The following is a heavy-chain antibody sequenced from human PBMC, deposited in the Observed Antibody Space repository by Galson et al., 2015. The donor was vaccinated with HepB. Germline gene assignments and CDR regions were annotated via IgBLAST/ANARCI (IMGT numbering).Heavy chain of an antibody. CDR1: GYSFTSYW. Sequence: QSGAEVKKPGESLRISCKGSGYSFTSYWISWVRQMPGKGLEWMGRIDPSDSYTNYSPSFQGHVTISAGKSISTAYLQWSSLKASDTAMYYCARHPPTYYYGSGSYRAGFDYWGQGTLVTVSS. V-gene: IGHV5-10-1*01. J-gene: IGHJ4*02. CDR3: ARHPPTYYYGSGSYRAGFDY. D-gene: IGHD3-10*01. CDR2: IDPSDSYT.